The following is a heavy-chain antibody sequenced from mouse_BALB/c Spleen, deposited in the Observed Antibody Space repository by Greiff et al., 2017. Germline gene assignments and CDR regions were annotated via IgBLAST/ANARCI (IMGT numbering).Heavy chain of an antibody. J-gene: IGHJ3*01. CDR1: GFTFSSFG. D-gene: IGHD4-1*01. CDR3: AREAANWDTLWFAY. CDR2: ISSGSSTI. V-gene: IGHV5-17*02. Sequence: VQLVESGGGLVQPGGSRKLSCAASGFTFSSFGMHWVRQAPEKGLEWVAYISSGSSTIYYADTVKGRFTISRDNPKNTLFLQMTSLRSEDTAMYYCAREAANWDTLWFAYWGQGTLVTVSA.